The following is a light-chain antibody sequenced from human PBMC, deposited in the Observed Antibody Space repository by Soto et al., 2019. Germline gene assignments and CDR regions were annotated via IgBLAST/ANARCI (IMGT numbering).Light chain of an antibody. CDR3: QHSSGKSRP. Sequence: DIQMTQSPSTLSASVGDTVTITCRASESISSWLAWHQQKPGKAPNLLIHKAASLESGVPPRFSGSGSGTEFTLICSSRQPEQLTNYYCQHSSGKSRPFGEGTKLEL. CDR2: KAA. V-gene: IGKV1-5*03. CDR1: ESISSW. J-gene: IGKJ2*01.